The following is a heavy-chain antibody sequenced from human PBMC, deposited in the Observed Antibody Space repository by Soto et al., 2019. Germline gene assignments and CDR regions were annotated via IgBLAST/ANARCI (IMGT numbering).Heavy chain of an antibody. J-gene: IGHJ4*02. CDR2: INQDGSER. CDR1: GLTFRNDW. D-gene: IGHD4-17*01. CDR3: AVYGYGVSAAAY. V-gene: IGHV3-7*03. Sequence: GGSLRLSCAGSGLTFRNDWLSWVRQAPGKGLEWVANINQDGSERYYVDSVRGQFTISRDNVENSLYLQLNSLRPEDTAVHYCAVYGYGVSAAAYWGQGTLVTVSS.